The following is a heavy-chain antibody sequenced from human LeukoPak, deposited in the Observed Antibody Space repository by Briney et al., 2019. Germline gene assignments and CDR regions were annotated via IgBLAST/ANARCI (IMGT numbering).Heavy chain of an antibody. CDR1: GGTFSSYA. Sequence: GASVKVSCKASGGTFSSYAISWVRQAPGQGLEWMGGIIPIFGTANYAQKFQGRVTITTDESTSTAYMELSSLRSEDTAVYYCASGVVIAPRKTPTARGGYYYYMDVWGKGTTVTVSS. CDR2: IIPIFGTA. CDR3: ASGVVIAPRKTPTARGGYYYYMDV. J-gene: IGHJ6*03. D-gene: IGHD3-3*01. V-gene: IGHV1-69*05.